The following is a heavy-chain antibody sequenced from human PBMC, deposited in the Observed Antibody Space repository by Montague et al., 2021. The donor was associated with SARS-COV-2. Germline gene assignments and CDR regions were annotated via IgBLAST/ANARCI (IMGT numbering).Heavy chain of an antibody. J-gene: IGHJ3*02. D-gene: IGHD3-22*01. V-gene: IGHV4-31*03. CDR3: ARAATITMIVVVIDDFDI. Sequence: ILSLTCTVSGGSISSGCYYWIWIRQHPGKGLEGIGYIYYSRNTYYNPSLKSRVTISVDTSKNQLSLKLIAVTAADTAVYSCARAATITMIVVVIDDFDIWGHGTMVTVSS. CDR1: GGSISSGCYY. CDR2: IYYSRNT.